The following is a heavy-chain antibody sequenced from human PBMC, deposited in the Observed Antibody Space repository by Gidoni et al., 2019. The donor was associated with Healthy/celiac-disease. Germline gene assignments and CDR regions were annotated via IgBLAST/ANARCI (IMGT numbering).Heavy chain of an antibody. J-gene: IGHJ6*02. D-gene: IGHD3-10*01. CDR1: GFTFSSYS. V-gene: IGHV3-21*01. Sequence: EVQLVESGGGLVKPGGSLRLSCAASGFTFSSYSMNWVRQAPGKGLEWVSSISSSSSYIYYADSVKGRFTISRDNAKNSLYLQMNSLRAEDTAVYYCARAGVWFGELAAYYYGMDVWGQGTTVTVSS. CDR3: ARAGVWFGELAAYYYGMDV. CDR2: ISSSSSYI.